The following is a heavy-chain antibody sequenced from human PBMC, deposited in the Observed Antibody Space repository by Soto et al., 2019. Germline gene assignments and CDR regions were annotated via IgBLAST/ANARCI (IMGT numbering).Heavy chain of an antibody. D-gene: IGHD2-15*01. CDR3: ARVGFSAVVGANDY. V-gene: IGHV3-30*04. J-gene: IGHJ4*02. Sequence: GGSLRLSCAASGFPFSNFAMHWVRQAPGKGLDWVAVISYDGSNKYYADSVKGRFTISRDNAKNSLYLQMNSLRAEDTAVYYCARVGFSAVVGANDYWGQGNMVTVSS. CDR1: GFPFSNFA. CDR2: ISYDGSNK.